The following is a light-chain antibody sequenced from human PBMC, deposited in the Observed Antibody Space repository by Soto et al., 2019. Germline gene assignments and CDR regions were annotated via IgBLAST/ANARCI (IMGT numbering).Light chain of an antibody. V-gene: IGLV4-60*02. CDR3: ETWDSNTRV. J-gene: IGLJ1*01. CDR1: SGHSSYI. CDR2: LEGSGSY. Sequence: QPVLTQSSAASASLGSSVKLTCTLSSGHSSYIIAWHQQQPGKAPRYLMKLEGSGSYNKGSGVPDRFSGSSSGADRYLTISNLQFEDEVDYYCETWDSNTRVFGTGTKVTVL.